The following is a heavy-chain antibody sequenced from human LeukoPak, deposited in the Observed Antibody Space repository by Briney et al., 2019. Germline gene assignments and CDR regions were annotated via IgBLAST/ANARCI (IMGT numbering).Heavy chain of an antibody. CDR1: GYTFTSYG. V-gene: IGHV1-18*04. J-gene: IGHJ4*02. D-gene: IGHD6-6*01. CDR2: ISAYNGYT. Sequence: GASVKVSCKASGYTFTSYGISWVRQAPGRGLEWMGWISAYNGYTNYAQKLQGRVTMTTDTSTSTAYMELRSLRSDDTAVYYCATYSSSSSFDYWGQGTLVTVSS. CDR3: ATYSSSSSFDY.